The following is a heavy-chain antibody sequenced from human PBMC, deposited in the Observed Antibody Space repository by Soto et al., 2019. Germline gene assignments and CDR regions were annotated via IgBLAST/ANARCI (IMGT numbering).Heavy chain of an antibody. D-gene: IGHD2-21*02. V-gene: IGHV4-30-2*01. J-gene: IGHJ6*02. CDR1: RGSIGRGVYS. Sequence: SQTHPLTCAVTRGSIGRGVYSWSWLRKPPGKGLEWIGDIYHSGSINYNPSLKSRVTLLVDKSKNQFSLKLSSVTAADTAVYYCARVICGGDCPHFGMEGWGLGTTVTGS. CDR2: IYHSGSI. CDR3: ARVICGGDCPHFGMEG.